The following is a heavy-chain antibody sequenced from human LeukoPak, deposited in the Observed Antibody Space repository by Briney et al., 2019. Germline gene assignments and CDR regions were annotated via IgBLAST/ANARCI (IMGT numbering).Heavy chain of an antibody. Sequence: GGSLRLSCAASGFTFSSYGMHWVRQAPGKGLEWVAVISYDGSNKYYADSVKGRFTISRDNSKNTLYLQMNSLRAEDTAVYYCAKGFSGSYVNYYYGMDVWGQGTTVTVSS. CDR2: ISYDGSNK. CDR3: AKGFSGSYVNYYYGMDV. V-gene: IGHV3-30*18. CDR1: GFTFSSYG. D-gene: IGHD1-26*01. J-gene: IGHJ6*02.